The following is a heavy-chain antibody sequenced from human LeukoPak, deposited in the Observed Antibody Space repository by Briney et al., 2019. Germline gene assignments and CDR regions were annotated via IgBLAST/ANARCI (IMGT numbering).Heavy chain of an antibody. V-gene: IGHV3-7*03. J-gene: IGHJ3*01. Sequence: PGGSLRLSCTASGFTFSGYWMSWVRQAPGKGLEWVANIKHVGTEKYYVDSVKGRFTISRDNAKNSLYLQMNSLRAEDTAVYYCVRDRNYYDNRDYRTDPFDVWGPGTMVTVSS. D-gene: IGHD3-22*01. CDR2: IKHVGTEK. CDR3: VRDRNYYDNRDYRTDPFDV. CDR1: GFTFSGYW.